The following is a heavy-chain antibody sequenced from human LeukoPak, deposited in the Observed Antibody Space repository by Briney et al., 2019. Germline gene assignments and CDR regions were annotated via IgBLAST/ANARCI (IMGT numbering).Heavy chain of an antibody. CDR2: ISYDGRNT. CDR3: AKNRIPTAITPDS. J-gene: IGHJ5*01. CDR1: GFTFSGYG. D-gene: IGHD2-2*02. V-gene: IGHV3-30*18. Sequence: GGSLRLSCAASGFTFSGYGVPWVRQAPGKGLEWLAVISYDGRNTYYTDSVKGRFTISRDNSKNTVFLQMNSLRAEDTAVYHCAKNRIPTAITPDSWGQGTLVTVSS.